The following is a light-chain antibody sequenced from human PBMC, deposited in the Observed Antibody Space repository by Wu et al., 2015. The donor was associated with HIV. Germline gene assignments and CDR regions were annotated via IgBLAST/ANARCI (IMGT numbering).Light chain of an antibody. Sequence: DIQMTQSPSSLSASIGDRVTITCRASQSIGNSLAWYQQKPGKAPKLLLTAASNLESGVSSRFSGGGSGTDYTLTISSLQPEDVATYYCQKYNTAPWTFGQGTKVE. CDR2: AAS. V-gene: IGKV1-NL1*01. CDR3: QKYNTAPWT. J-gene: IGKJ1*01. CDR1: QSIGNS.